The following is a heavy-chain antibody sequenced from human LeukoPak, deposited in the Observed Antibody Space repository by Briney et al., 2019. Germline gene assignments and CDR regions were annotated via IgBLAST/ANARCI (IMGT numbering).Heavy chain of an antibody. V-gene: IGHV4-38-2*02. CDR3: ARDPAIVVIPGAKTWFDP. CDR1: HYSSRSGYY. J-gene: IGHJ5*02. Sequence: SETLSLTCTVSHYSSRSGYYWGWIRQPPGKGLEWIGNIYHSGSTYYNPSLKSRVTMSVDTSKNKFSLKLNAVTAAETDIYYCARDPAIVVIPGAKTWFDPWGQGTPVTVSS. D-gene: IGHD2-15*01. CDR2: IYHSGST.